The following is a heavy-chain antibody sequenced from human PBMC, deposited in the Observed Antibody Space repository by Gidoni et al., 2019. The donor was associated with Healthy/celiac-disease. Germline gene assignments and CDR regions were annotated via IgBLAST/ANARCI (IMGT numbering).Heavy chain of an antibody. Sequence: QVQLVQSGAEVKKPGASVKVSCKASGYTFTSYYMHWVRQAPGQGLEWMGISDPSGGSTSYAQKFQGRVTMTRDTSTSTVYMELSSLRSEDTAVYYCARDRAAAAGPYYFDYWGQRTLVTVSS. CDR1: GYTFTSYY. CDR3: ARDRAAAAGPYYFDY. D-gene: IGHD6-13*01. V-gene: IGHV1-46*01. CDR2: SDPSGGST. J-gene: IGHJ4*02.